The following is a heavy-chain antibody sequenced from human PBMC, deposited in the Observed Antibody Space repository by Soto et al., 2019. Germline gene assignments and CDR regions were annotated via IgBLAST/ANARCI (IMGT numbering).Heavy chain of an antibody. CDR3: ARGLECRGYCLDKPTWFAP. J-gene: IGHJ5*02. CDR2: IIPIFGTP. V-gene: IGHV1-69*06. CDR1: GGTFSTYP. Sequence: SVKVSCKASGGTFSTYPFSWVRQAPGQGLEWMGRIIPIFGTPYYAQKFQGRVTITADKSTSTVYMELSSLRSDDTAVYFCARGLECRGYCLDKPTWFAPWGQGTLVTVSS. D-gene: IGHD2-15*01.